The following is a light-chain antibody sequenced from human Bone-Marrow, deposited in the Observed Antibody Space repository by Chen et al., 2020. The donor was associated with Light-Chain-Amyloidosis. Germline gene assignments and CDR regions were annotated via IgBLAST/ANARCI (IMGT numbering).Light chain of an antibody. CDR2: RDT. CDR1: DLPTKY. CDR3: QSADSSGTYEVI. Sequence: SYELTQPPSVPVSPGQPASITCSGDDLPTKYAYWYQQKPGQAPVLVIHRDTERPSGISERFSGSSSGTTATLTISGVQAEDEADYHCQSADSSGTYEVIFGGGTKLTVL. V-gene: IGLV3-25*03. J-gene: IGLJ2*01.